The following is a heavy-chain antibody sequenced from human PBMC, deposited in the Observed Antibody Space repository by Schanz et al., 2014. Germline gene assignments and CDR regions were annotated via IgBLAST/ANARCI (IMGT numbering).Heavy chain of an antibody. V-gene: IGHV3-23*01. Sequence: EMQLLESGGGLAQPGGSLRLSCAASGFKFTDYAMTWVRQAPGKGLEWVATISGSSENTYYADSVKGRVTISRDNLKNTVYLQMNSLRAGDTAVYYCARDLISSGWYGWGQGTLVTVSS. CDR2: ISGSSENT. CDR1: GFKFTDYA. CDR3: ARDLISSGWYG. D-gene: IGHD6-19*01. J-gene: IGHJ4*02.